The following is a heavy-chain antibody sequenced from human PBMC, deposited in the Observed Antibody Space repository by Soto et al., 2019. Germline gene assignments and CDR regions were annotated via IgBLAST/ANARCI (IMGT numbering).Heavy chain of an antibody. D-gene: IGHD6-19*01. CDR1: GFTFSSYA. CDR2: ISGSGGST. J-gene: IGHJ6*01. CDR3: AKEVTQQWPMVEGMDV. Sequence: GGSLRLSCAASGFTFSSYAMSWVRQAPGKGLEWVSAISGSGGSTYYADSVKGRFTISRDNSKNTLYLQMKSLRAEDTAVYYCAKEVTQQWPMVEGMDVWGQGTTFSVCS. V-gene: IGHV3-23*01.